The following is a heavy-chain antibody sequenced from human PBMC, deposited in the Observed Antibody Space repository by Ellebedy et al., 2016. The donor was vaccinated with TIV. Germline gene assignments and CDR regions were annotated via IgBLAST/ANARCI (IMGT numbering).Heavy chain of an antibody. CDR3: ARATGPVYWYFDL. D-gene: IGHD1-1*01. V-gene: IGHV3-72*01. Sequence: GGSLRLSCAASGFTFSDHYMDWVRQAPGKGLEWVGRTRNKANSYTTEYAASVRGRFIVSRDGSENSLYLQMNSLNTEDTAVYFCARATGPVYWYFDLWGRGTLVTVSS. CDR1: GFTFSDHY. J-gene: IGHJ2*01. CDR2: TRNKANSYTT.